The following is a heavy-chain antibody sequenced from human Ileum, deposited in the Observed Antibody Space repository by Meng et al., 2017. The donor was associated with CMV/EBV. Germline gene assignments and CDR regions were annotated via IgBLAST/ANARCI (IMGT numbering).Heavy chain of an antibody. J-gene: IGHJ4*02. CDR1: GFTFSNAW. V-gene: IGHV3-15*01. D-gene: IGHD6-25*01. CDR2: IKSKTDGGTT. CDR3: TTDAAESFDY. Sequence: GESLKISCAASGFTFSNAWMSWVRQAPGKGLEWVGRIKSKTDGGTTDYAAPVKGRFTISRDDSKNTLYLPMNSLKTEDTAVYYCTTDAAESFDYWGQGTLVTVSS.